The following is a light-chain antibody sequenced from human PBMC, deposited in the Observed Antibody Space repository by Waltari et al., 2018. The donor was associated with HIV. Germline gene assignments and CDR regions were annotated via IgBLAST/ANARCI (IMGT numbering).Light chain of an antibody. Sequence: QSVLAQPPSASGTPGQRVTISCSGSTSNIGVNTVSWYQQLPGTAPKLLIYSNNQRPSGVPDRFSGSTSGTSASLVISGLQSEDEADYYCAAWDDSLKGGAFGPGTKVTVL. CDR1: TSNIGVNT. CDR2: SNN. CDR3: AAWDDSLKGGA. V-gene: IGLV1-44*01. J-gene: IGLJ1*01.